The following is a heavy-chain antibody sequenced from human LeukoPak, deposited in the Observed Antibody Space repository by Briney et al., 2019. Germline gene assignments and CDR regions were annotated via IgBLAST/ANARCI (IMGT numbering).Heavy chain of an antibody. Sequence: PGGSLRLSCSASGFTFTSYSMNWVRQAPGKGLEWVSSISNRGDYIYYADSVKGRFTISRDNAKNSLYLQMNSLRAEDTAVYYCARDLGDYGYWGQGTLVTVSP. CDR3: ARDLGDYGY. CDR2: ISNRGDYI. CDR1: GFTFTSYS. V-gene: IGHV3-21*01. J-gene: IGHJ4*02. D-gene: IGHD4-17*01.